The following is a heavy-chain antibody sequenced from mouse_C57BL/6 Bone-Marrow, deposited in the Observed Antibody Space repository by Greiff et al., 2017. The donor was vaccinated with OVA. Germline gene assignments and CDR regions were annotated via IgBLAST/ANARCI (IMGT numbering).Heavy chain of an antibody. J-gene: IGHJ2*01. V-gene: IGHV14-4*01. CDR3: TTYRY. CDR1: GFNIKDDY. Sequence: EVQLQQSGAELVRPGASVKLSCTASGFNIKDDYMHWVKERPEQGLEWIGWIDPENGDTEYASKFQGKATIPADTSSKTVYLHLSSLTSEDTAVYYCTTYRYWGQGTTLTVSS. CDR2: IDPENGDT.